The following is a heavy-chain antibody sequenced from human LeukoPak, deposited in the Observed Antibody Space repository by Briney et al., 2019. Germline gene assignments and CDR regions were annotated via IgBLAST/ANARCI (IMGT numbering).Heavy chain of an antibody. CDR1: GFTFSSYE. CDR3: ARDLPSYGSGTFDY. Sequence: GGSLRLSCAASGFTFSSYEMNWVRQASGKGLEWVSYISSSGSTIYYADSVKGRFTISRDNAKNSLYLQMNSLRAEDTAVYYCARDLPSYGSGTFDYWGQGTLVTVSS. D-gene: IGHD3-10*01. V-gene: IGHV3-48*03. J-gene: IGHJ4*02. CDR2: ISSSGSTI.